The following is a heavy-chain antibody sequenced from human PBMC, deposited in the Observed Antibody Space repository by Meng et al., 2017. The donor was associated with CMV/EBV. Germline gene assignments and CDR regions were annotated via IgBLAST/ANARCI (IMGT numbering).Heavy chain of an antibody. CDR3: ARDPEWELPLYYFDY. CDR2: IYYSGST. CDR1: GGPIGSSNYY. J-gene: IGHJ4*02. Sequence: SGGPIGSSNYYWGWIRQPPGKGLEWIGSIYYSGSTYYNPSLKSRVTISVDTSKNQFSLKLSSVTAADTAVYYCARDPEWELPLYYFDYWGQGTLVTVSS. V-gene: IGHV4-39*07. D-gene: IGHD1-26*01.